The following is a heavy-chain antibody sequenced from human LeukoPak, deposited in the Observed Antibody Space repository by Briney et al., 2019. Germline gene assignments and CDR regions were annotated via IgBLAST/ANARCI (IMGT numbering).Heavy chain of an antibody. J-gene: IGHJ5*02. D-gene: IGHD3-10*01. CDR3: AKDTITMVRGVHTP. CDR2: IYSGGST. CDR1: GFTVGSNY. Sequence: GGSLRLSCAASGFTVGSNYMSWVRQAPGKGLEWVSVIYSGGSTYYADSVKGRFTISRDNSKNTLYLQMNSLRAEDTAVYYCAKDTITMVRGVHTPWGQGTLVTVSS. V-gene: IGHV3-53*01.